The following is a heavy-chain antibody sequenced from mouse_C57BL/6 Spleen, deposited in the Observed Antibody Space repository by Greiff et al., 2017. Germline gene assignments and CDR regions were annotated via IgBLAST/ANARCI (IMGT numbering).Heavy chain of an antibody. D-gene: IGHD1-1*01. CDR3: ARIPYFYGSSYWYVDV. J-gene: IGHJ1*03. CDR1: EYEFPSHD. CDR2: INSDGGST. V-gene: IGHV5-2*01. Sequence: EVKLVESGGGLVQPGESLKLSCESNEYEFPSHDMSWVRKTPEKRLELVAAINSDGGSTYYPDPMERRFIISRDNTKKTLYLQMNSLRSEDTALYYCARIPYFYGSSYWYVDVWGTGTTVTVSS.